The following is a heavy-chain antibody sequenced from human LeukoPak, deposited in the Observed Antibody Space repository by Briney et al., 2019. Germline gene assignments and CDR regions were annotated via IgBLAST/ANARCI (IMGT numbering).Heavy chain of an antibody. CDR2: ISSSSSYI. J-gene: IGHJ3*02. CDR1: GFTFSIYS. CDR3: ARDLRDSSGFDHDAFDI. Sequence: GGSLRLSCAASGFTFSIYSMNWVRQAPGEGLEWVSYISSSSSYIYYADSVKGRFTISRDNAKNSLYLQMNSLRAEDTAVYYCARDLRDSSGFDHDAFDIWGQGTMVTVPS. D-gene: IGHD3-22*01. V-gene: IGHV3-21*01.